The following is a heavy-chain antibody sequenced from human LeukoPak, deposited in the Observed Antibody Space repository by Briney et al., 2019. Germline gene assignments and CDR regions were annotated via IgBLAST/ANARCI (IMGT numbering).Heavy chain of an antibody. CDR1: GGSFSGYY. CDR2: INHSGST. D-gene: IGHD3-22*01. J-gene: IGHJ3*02. CDR3: ARGGGYDSSGYYYRHAFDI. V-gene: IGHV4-34*01. Sequence: PSETLSLTCAVYGGSFSGYYWSWIRQPPGKGLEWIGEINHSGSTNYNPSLKSRVTISVDTSKNQFSLKLSSVTAADTAVYYCARGGGYDSSGYYYRHAFDIWGQGTVVTVSS.